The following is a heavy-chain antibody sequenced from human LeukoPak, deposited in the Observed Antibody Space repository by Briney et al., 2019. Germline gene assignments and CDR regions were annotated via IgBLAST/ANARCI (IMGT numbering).Heavy chain of an antibody. Sequence: SVKVSCKASGGTFSSYAISCVRHDPEQGLEWMGQIIPIFGAANYAQKFQGRVTITADESPSTAYMELSSLRAEDTAVYYCARATYYDILTGYYPPYYYYGMDVWGKGTTVTVSS. D-gene: IGHD3-9*01. V-gene: IGHV1-69*13. CDR1: GGTFSSYA. CDR2: IIPIFGAA. CDR3: ARATYYDILTGYYPPYYYYGMDV. J-gene: IGHJ6*04.